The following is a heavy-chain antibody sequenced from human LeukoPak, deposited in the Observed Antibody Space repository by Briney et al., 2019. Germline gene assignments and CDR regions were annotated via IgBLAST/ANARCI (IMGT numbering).Heavy chain of an antibody. CDR2: FIPMVGVA. J-gene: IGHJ6*02. Sequence: GASVKVSCKASGGSFSRNAISWVRQAPGQGLEWMGRFIPMVGVATYAQKFQGRVTITEDRSTSTAYMELSSLTSEDTAVYYCARIQAVGVPAAIDAYYSYGMDVWGQGTAVSVSS. CDR3: ARIQAVGVPAAIDAYYSYGMDV. CDR1: GGSFSRNA. V-gene: IGHV1-69*04. D-gene: IGHD2-2*02.